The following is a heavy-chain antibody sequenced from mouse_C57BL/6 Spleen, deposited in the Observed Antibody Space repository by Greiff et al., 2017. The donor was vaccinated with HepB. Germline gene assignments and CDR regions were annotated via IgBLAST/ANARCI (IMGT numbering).Heavy chain of an antibody. V-gene: IGHV1-18*01. D-gene: IGHD2-1*01. CDR1: GYTFTDYN. CDR3: ARGQDYYGNYDLDWFAY. CDR2: INPNNGGT. J-gene: IGHJ3*01. Sequence: EVQLQQSGPELVKPGASVKIPCKASGYTFTDYNMDWVKQSHGKSLEWIGDINPNNGGTIYNQKFKGKATLTVDKYSSTAYMELRSLTSEDTAVYYCARGQDYYGNYDLDWFAYWGQGTLVTVSA.